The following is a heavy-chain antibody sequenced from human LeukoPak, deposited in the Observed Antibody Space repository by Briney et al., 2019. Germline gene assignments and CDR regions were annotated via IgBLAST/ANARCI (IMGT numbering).Heavy chain of an antibody. Sequence: PGGSLRLSCAASGFTFSSYEMNWVRQAPGKGLEWVSYISSSGSTIYYADSVKGRFTISRDNAKNSLYLQMNSLRAEDTAVYYCARERRTISSWYDYWGQGTLVTVSS. CDR3: ARERRTISSWYDY. D-gene: IGHD2-15*01. CDR2: ISSSGSTI. J-gene: IGHJ4*02. V-gene: IGHV3-48*03. CDR1: GFTFSSYE.